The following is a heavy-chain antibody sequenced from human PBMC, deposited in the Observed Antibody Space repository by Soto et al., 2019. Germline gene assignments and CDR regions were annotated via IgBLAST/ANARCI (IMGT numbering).Heavy chain of an antibody. D-gene: IGHD1-26*01. CDR1: GLTFGDHY. V-gene: IGHV3-72*01. CDR3: SIVEGA. CDR2: SRNKAKSYST. Sequence: EVQLVESGGGLVQPGGSLTLSCEVSGLTFGDHYMEWVRQAPGKGLEWVARSRNKAKSYSTDFAASVKGRFTISRDESKNSLNLEMNSLMTEDTAVYYCSIVEGAWGQGTLVTVSS. J-gene: IGHJ5*02.